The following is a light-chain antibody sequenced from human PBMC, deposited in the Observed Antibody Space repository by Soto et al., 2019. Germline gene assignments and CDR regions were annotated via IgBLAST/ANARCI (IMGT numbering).Light chain of an antibody. J-gene: IGLJ2*01. CDR1: SSNIGSNL. Sequence: QSVLTQPPSASGTPGQRVTISCSGSSSNIGSNLVIWYQQLPGTAPKLLIYNNNQRPLGVPDRFSGSKSGTSASLAISRLQSEDEAAYYCAAWDDGLNGPVFGRGTKLTVL. V-gene: IGLV1-44*01. CDR3: AAWDDGLNGPV. CDR2: NNN.